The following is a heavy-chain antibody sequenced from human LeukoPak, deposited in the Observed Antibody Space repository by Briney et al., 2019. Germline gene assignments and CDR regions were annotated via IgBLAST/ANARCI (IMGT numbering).Heavy chain of an antibody. D-gene: IGHD3-10*01. J-gene: IGHJ5*02. V-gene: IGHV1-2*02. CDR3: ASHDRYSGSYYSFDP. Sequence: ASVKVSCKASGYTFTDYYIHWVRQAPGQGLEWMGCLNPDSGATAYAQKFQGRVTMTRDTSITTAYMELNRLTSDDTAVYYCASHDRYSGSYYSFDPWGQGTLVTVSS. CDR1: GYTFTDYY. CDR2: LNPDSGAT.